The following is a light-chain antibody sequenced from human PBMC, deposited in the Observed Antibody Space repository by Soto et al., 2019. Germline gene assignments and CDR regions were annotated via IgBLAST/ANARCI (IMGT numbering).Light chain of an antibody. Sequence: DIQMTQSPSTLSASVGDRVTLTCRASQSIVTYLNWYLQKPGKAHKLLIYAASNLQSGVPSRFSGSGSGTDFTLTISSLQPEDFATYFCQQSYSTPTWTFGQGTKLDIK. V-gene: IGKV1-39*01. CDR1: QSIVTY. CDR3: QQSYSTPTWT. J-gene: IGKJ1*01. CDR2: AAS.